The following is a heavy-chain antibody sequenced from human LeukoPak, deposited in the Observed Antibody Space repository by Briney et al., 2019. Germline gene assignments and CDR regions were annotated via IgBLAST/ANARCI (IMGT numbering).Heavy chain of an antibody. J-gene: IGHJ5*02. D-gene: IGHD1-14*01. V-gene: IGHV4-4*07. CDR1: GGSISSYY. Sequence: SQTLSLTCTVSGGSISSYYWSWIRQPAGKGLEWIGRLYTSGSTNYNPSLKSRVTISVDTSKNQFSLKVNSVTAADTAVYYCAREVVSGINWFDPWGQGTLVTVSS. CDR3: AREVVSGINWFDP. CDR2: LYTSGST.